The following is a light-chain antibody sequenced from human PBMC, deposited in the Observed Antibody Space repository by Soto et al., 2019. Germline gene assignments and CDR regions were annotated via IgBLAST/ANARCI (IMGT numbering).Light chain of an antibody. CDR1: QSVSSSY. CDR3: QHYGSSRT. Sequence: EIVLTQSPGTLSLSPGERATLSCRASQSVSSSYLAWYQQQPGQAPRLLLYGASSRATGIPDRFSGSGSGPDFTLTISRLEPEDFAVYFCQHYGSSRTFGQGTRLEIK. CDR2: GAS. V-gene: IGKV3-20*01. J-gene: IGKJ5*01.